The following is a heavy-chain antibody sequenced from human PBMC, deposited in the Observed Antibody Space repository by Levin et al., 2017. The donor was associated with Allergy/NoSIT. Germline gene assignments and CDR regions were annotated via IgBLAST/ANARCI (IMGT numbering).Heavy chain of an antibody. CDR3: ARGVWSGKREYFQN. D-gene: IGHD3-10*01. CDR1: GFSLRTYS. CDR2: ISAASNTI. V-gene: IGHV3-48*01. J-gene: IGHJ1*01. Sequence: GGSLRLSCVVSGFSLRTYSMNWLRQAPGKGLEWVSYISAASNTIYYADSVRGRFSISRDSAKNSVFLQMTSMTGDDTAVYYCARGVWSGKREYFQNWGQGTLVTVSS.